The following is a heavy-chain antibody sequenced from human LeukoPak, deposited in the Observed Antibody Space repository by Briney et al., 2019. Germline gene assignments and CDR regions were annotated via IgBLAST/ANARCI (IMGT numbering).Heavy chain of an antibody. CDR3: ARRTPYFDY. J-gene: IGHJ4*02. CDR1: GLSIRNFW. D-gene: IGHD2-2*01. Sequence: GSLRLSCAASGLSIRNFWMHWVRQAPGKGLEWVAIIDKDGNEIKYVDSVKGRFTLSRDNAKNSVYLQMNSLRAEDTAVYYCARRTPYFDYWGQGTLVTVSS. CDR2: IDKDGNEI. V-gene: IGHV3-7*01.